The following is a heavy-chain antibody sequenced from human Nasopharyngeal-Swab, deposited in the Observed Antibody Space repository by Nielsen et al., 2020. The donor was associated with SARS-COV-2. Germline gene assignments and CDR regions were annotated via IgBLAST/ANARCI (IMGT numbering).Heavy chain of an antibody. D-gene: IGHD3-22*01. V-gene: IGHV4-30-4*01. CDR2: IYYSGST. Sequence: SETLSLTCTVSGGSISSGDYYWSWTRQPPGKGLEWIGYIYYSGSTYYNPSLKSRVTISVDTSKNQFSLKLGSVTAADTAVYYCARGSTYYYDSTLSEIDYWGQGTLVTVSS. CDR1: GGSISSGDYY. J-gene: IGHJ4*02. CDR3: ARGSTYYYDSTLSEIDY.